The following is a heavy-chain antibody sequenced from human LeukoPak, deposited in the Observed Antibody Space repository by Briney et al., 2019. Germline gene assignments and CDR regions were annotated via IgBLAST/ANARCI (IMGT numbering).Heavy chain of an antibody. Sequence: PSETLSLTCAVYGGSFSGYYWSWIRQPPGKGLEWIGEINHSGSTNYNPSLKSRVTISVDTSKNQFSLKLNSVTAADTAVYYCARLAYYDTSGYYYNFDYWGQGTLVTVSS. J-gene: IGHJ4*02. V-gene: IGHV4-34*01. D-gene: IGHD3-22*01. CDR2: INHSGST. CDR3: ARLAYYDTSGYYYNFDY. CDR1: GGSFSGYY.